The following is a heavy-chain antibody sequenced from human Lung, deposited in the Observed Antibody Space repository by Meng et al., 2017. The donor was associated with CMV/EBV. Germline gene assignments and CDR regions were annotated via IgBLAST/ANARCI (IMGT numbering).Heavy chain of an antibody. CDR3: TRGGVGYNINFFEY. D-gene: IGHD5-24*01. V-gene: IGHV1-69*10. CDR2: VIPRVGIT. CDR1: GEFFGKFA. J-gene: IGHJ4*02. Sequence: FGEFFGKFASSWVRQAPGQGLEWMGAVIPRVGITNYAQKFRGRVTITADSSKSTDYMEMSSLKSDDTAIYYCTRGGVGYNINFFEYWGQGTLVTVSS.